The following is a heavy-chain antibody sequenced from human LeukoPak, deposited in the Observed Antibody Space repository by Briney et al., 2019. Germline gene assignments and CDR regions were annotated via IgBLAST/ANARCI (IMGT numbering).Heavy chain of an antibody. D-gene: IGHD3-22*01. CDR3: ARGTMIVVS. CDR2: IYYSGST. Sequence: SQTLSLTCAVSGGSISSGGYSWSWIRQPPGKGREWIGYIYYSGSTYYNPSLKSRVTISEDTSKNQFSLKQSSVTAADTGVYYCARGTMIVVSWGQGTLVTVSS. J-gene: IGHJ5*02. V-gene: IGHV4-30-4*07. CDR1: GGSISSGGYS.